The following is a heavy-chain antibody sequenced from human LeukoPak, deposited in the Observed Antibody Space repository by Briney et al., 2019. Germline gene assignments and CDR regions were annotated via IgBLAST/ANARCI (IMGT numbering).Heavy chain of an antibody. CDR3: ARDLSYYGSGSLFQH. Sequence: GASVKVSCKASGYTFTSYYMRWVRQAPGQGLEWMGIINPSGGSTSYAQKFQGRVTMTRDTSTSTVYMELSSLRSEDTAVYYCARDLSYYGSGSLFQHWGQGTLVTVSS. CDR1: GYTFTSYY. CDR2: INPSGGST. D-gene: IGHD3-10*01. V-gene: IGHV1-46*01. J-gene: IGHJ1*01.